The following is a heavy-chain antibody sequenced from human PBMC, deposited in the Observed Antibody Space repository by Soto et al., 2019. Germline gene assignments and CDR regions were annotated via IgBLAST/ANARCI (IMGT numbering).Heavy chain of an antibody. Sequence: EVQLVESGGGLVQPGGSLRLSCATSGFRFDDAHMTWVRLAPGGGLEWVANINYDATEKEYVDSVKGRFTISRDNTQRSVFLQMNSLRAEDTAVYYCAWGKGWLRFTSPSHWGQGTLVTVSS. CDR2: INYDATEK. V-gene: IGHV3-7*03. D-gene: IGHD5-12*01. CDR3: AWGKGWLRFTSPSH. J-gene: IGHJ4*02. CDR1: GFRFDDAH.